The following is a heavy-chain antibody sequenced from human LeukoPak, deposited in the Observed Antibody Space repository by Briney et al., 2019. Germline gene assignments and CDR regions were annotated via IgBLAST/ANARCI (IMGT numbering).Heavy chain of an antibody. J-gene: IGHJ4*02. CDR2: ISGSGGST. CDR1: GFTFSSYA. V-gene: IGHV3-23*01. Sequence: GGSLRLSCAASGFTFSSYAMSWVRQAPGKGLEWVSAISGSGGSTYYADSVKGRFTISRDNAKNSLYLQMNSLRAEDTAVYYCARDNGELLLVYFDYWGQGTLVTVSS. D-gene: IGHD3-10*01. CDR3: ARDNGELLLVYFDY.